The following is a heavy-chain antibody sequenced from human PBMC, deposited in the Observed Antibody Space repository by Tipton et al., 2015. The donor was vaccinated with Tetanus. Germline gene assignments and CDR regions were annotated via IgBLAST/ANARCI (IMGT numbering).Heavy chain of an antibody. CDR1: GGSISDTNW. CDR2: IYHSGST. V-gene: IGHV4-4*02. D-gene: IGHD3-22*01. J-gene: IGHJ6*02. Sequence: TLSLTCAVSGGSISDTNWWTWVRQPPGKGLEWIGEIYHSGSTNYNPSLKSRVTISEDTSKNQFSLKLSSVTAADTAVYYCARDRGLTTSGGIGMDVWGQGTTVTVAS. CDR3: ARDRGLTTSGGIGMDV.